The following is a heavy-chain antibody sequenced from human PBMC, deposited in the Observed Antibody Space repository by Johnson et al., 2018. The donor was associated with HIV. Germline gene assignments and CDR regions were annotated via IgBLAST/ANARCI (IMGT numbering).Heavy chain of an antibody. Sequence: QMLLVESGGGVVQPGRSLRLSCAAFGFTFSSYAMNWVRQAPGKGLEWAAVISYDGSNKHYADSVKGRVTISRDNAKNTLYLQMNSLRAEDTAVYYCARDKGGIVGYDAFDIWGQGTMVTVSS. V-gene: IGHV3-30-3*01. J-gene: IGHJ3*02. CDR1: GFTFSSYA. CDR3: ARDKGGIVGYDAFDI. CDR2: ISYDGSNK. D-gene: IGHD1-26*01.